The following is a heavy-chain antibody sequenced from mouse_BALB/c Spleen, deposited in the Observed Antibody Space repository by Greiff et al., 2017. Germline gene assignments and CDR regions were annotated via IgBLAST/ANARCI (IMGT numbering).Heavy chain of an antibody. Sequence: EVQGVESGGGLVQPGGSRKLSCAASGFTFSSFGMHWVRQAPEKGLEWVAYISSGSSTIYYADTVKGRFTISRDNPKNTLFLQMTSLRSEDTAMYYCASLGIWFAYWGQGTLVTVSA. D-gene: IGHD4-1*01. V-gene: IGHV5-17*02. CDR3: ASLGIWFAY. CDR1: GFTFSSFG. CDR2: ISSGSSTI. J-gene: IGHJ3*01.